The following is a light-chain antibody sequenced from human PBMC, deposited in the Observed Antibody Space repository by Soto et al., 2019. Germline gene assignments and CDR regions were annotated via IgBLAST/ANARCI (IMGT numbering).Light chain of an antibody. Sequence: VLSQSPGRLSLSPGERATLSCRASQSVPSTYFAWYQQKSGQPPRLLISGTSNRATGIPDRLSGSGSGRDFTPTISTLEPEDCAVCFYQQFCNSPWTFSKGTNVDI. CDR3: QQFCNSPWT. CDR1: QSVPSTY. J-gene: IGKJ1*01. CDR2: GTS. V-gene: IGKV3-20*01.